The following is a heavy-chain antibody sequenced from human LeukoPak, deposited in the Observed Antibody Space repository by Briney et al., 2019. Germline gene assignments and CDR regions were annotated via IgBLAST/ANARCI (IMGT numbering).Heavy chain of an antibody. D-gene: IGHD3-22*01. CDR2: IKSKTDGRTT. V-gene: IGHV3-15*01. CDR1: GFTFSNAW. CDR3: TTGGPYYDTSGYYF. J-gene: IGHJ4*02. Sequence: GGSLRLSCAASGFTFSNAWMSWVRQAPGKGLEWVGRIKSKTDGRTTDYAAPVKGRFTISRDDSKNTLYLQMNSLKTEDTAVYYCTTGGPYYDTSGYYFWGQGTLVTVSS.